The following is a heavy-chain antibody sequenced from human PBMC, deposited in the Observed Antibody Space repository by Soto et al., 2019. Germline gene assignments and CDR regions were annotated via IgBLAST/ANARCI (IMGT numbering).Heavy chain of an antibody. V-gene: IGHV4-30-4*01. CDR3: ARGLPYYDILTGYYILISYGMDV. J-gene: IGHJ6*02. Sequence: LSLTCTVSGGSISSGDYYWSWIRQPPGKGLEWIGYIYYSGSTYYNPSLKSRVTISVDTSKNQFSLKLSSVTAADTAVYYCARGLPYYDILTGYYILISYGMDVWGQGTTVTVSS. CDR2: IYYSGST. D-gene: IGHD3-9*01. CDR1: GGSISSGDYY.